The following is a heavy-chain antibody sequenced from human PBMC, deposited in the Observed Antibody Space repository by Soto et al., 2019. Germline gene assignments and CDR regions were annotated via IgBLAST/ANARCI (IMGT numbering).Heavy chain of an antibody. CDR2: ISGAGGNT. D-gene: IGHD2-2*01. V-gene: IGHV3-23*01. CDR1: GFTFSSYV. Sequence: GGSLRLSCAASGFTFSSYVMSWVRQAPGKGLEWVSVISGAGGNTYYADSVKGRFTVSRDNSKKMLYLEMNSLRVEDTAIYYCAKDPVPQLLPSWWFDPWGQGTRVTVS. CDR3: AKDPVPQLLPSWWFDP. J-gene: IGHJ5*02.